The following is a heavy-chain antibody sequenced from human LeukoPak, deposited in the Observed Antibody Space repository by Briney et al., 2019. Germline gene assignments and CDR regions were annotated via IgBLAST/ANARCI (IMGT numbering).Heavy chain of an antibody. CDR2: INHSGST. CDR3: ARRRRLKNPGGDAFDI. CDR1: GGSISSHY. V-gene: IGHV4-34*01. Sequence: SETLSLTCIVSGGSISSHYWSWIRQPPGKGLEWIGEINHSGSTNYNPSLKSRVTISVDTSKNQFSLKLSSVTAADTAVYYCARRRRLKNPGGDAFDIWGQGTVVIVSS. D-gene: IGHD2/OR15-2a*01. J-gene: IGHJ3*02.